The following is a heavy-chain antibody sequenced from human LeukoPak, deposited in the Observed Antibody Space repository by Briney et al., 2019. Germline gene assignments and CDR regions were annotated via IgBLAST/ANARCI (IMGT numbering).Heavy chain of an antibody. J-gene: IGHJ6*02. Sequence: GGSLRLSCAASGFTFNYAWMSRVRQVPGKGLEWVGQTVSEIDGGTTDYATPVKGRFTISRDDSKSTLYLQMNSLKIEDTAVYYCTTDEDWNYARKDVWGQGATVIVSS. V-gene: IGHV3-15*04. D-gene: IGHD1-7*01. CDR2: TVSEIDGGTT. CDR3: TTDEDWNYARKDV. CDR1: GFTFNYAW.